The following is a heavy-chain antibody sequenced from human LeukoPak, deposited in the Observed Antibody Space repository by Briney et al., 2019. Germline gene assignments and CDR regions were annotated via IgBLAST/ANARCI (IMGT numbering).Heavy chain of an antibody. V-gene: IGHV3-23*01. CDR1: GFTFSVSA. CDR2: ISSSGGDT. D-gene: IGHD6-13*01. CDR3: AKDHVSSDP. Sequence: GGSLRLSCVASGFTFSVSAMTWVRQAPGKGLEWVSVISSSGGDTHYADSVKGRFTISRDNSKNTLYLQMNSLRAEDTAVYYCAKDHVSSDPWGQGTLVAVSS. J-gene: IGHJ5*02.